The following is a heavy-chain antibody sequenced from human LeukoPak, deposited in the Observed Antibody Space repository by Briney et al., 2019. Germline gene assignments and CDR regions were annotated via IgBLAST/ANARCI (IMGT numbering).Heavy chain of an antibody. Sequence: ASVKVSCKASGGTFSSYAISWVRQAPGQGLEWMGGIIPIFGTANYAQKFQGTVTITADESTSTAYTELCSLRSEDTAVYYCARGTDYAYVWGRRLRRAFDIWGQGTMVTVSS. CDR3: ARGTDYAYVWGRRLRRAFDI. J-gene: IGHJ3*02. D-gene: IGHD3-16*01. CDR1: GGTFSSYA. V-gene: IGHV1-69*01. CDR2: IIPIFGTA.